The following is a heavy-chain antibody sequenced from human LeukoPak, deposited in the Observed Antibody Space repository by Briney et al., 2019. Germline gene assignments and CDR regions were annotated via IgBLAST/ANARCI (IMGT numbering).Heavy chain of an antibody. V-gene: IGHV4-59*08. CDR3: ARFDDSSGYYYAYFDY. CDR1: GGSISSYY. Sequence: SETLSLTCTVSGGSISSYYWSWIRQPPGKGLEWIGYIYYSGSTNYNPSLKSRVTISVDTSKNQFSLKLSSVTAADTAVYYCARFDDSSGYYYAYFDYWGQGTLVTASS. D-gene: IGHD3-22*01. CDR2: IYYSGST. J-gene: IGHJ4*02.